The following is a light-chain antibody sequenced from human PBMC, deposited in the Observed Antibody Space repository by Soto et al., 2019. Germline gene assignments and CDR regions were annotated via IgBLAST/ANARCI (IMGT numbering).Light chain of an antibody. CDR1: QDISSF. CDR3: LQHRSLYT. V-gene: IGKV1-17*03. Sequence: DIQMTQSPSAMSASVGDRVTITCRASQDISSFLAWFQQKPGKVPKRLIYAASSLQSGVPSRFGGSGSGTEFTLTISSLQPEDFATYYCLQHRSLYTFGQGTKLEIK. CDR2: AAS. J-gene: IGKJ2*01.